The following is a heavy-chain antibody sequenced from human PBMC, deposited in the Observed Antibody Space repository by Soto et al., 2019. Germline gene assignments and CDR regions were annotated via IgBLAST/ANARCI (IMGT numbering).Heavy chain of an antibody. CDR2: IYYSGST. CDR1: GGSVSSGSYY. J-gene: IGHJ4*02. V-gene: IGHV4-61*01. Sequence: SETLSLTCTVSGGSVSSGSYYWIWIRQPPGKGLEWIGYIYYSGSTNYNPSLKSRVTISVDTSKNQFSLKLSSVTAADTAVYYCARQLHGYSSSWRGLHFDYWGQGTLVTVSS. CDR3: ARQLHGYSSSWRGLHFDY. D-gene: IGHD6-13*01.